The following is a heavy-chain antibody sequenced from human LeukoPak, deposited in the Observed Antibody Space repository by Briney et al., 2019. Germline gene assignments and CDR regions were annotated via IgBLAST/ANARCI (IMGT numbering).Heavy chain of an antibody. CDR2: ISSSSSTI. V-gene: IGHV3-48*04. CDR3: ARGGYDYIWGSYRPVDY. Sequence: GGSLRLSCAASGFTFSSYGMHWVRQAPGKGLEWVSYISSSSSTIHYTDSVKGRFTISRDNAKNSLYLQMDSLRAEDTAVYYCARGGYDYIWGSYRPVDYWGQGTLVTVSS. D-gene: IGHD3-16*02. J-gene: IGHJ4*02. CDR1: GFTFSSYG.